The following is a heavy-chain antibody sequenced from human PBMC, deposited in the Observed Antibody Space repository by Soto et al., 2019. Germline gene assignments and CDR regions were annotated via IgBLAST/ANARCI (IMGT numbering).Heavy chain of an antibody. CDR1: AFTFRIFA. Sequence: QVHLVESGGGVVQPGSSLRLSCAASAFTFRIFAMHWLRQSPGKGLEWVAVISYDGSRKADSVKGRFTVSSDNSWNTLYRQMNSLRAEDTARYYWARGDREDIEEVVGVRPGEYSMDVWGQGTTVTVSS. CDR3: ARGDREDIEEVVGVRPGEYSMDV. CDR2: ISYDGSRK. J-gene: IGHJ6*02. V-gene: IGHV3-30-3*01. D-gene: IGHD1-26*01.